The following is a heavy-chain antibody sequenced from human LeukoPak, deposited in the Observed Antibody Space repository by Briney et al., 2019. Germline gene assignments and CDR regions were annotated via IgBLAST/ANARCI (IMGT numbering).Heavy chain of an antibody. CDR3: ARGGSWFDY. D-gene: IGHD6-13*01. Sequence: SVNDSFKASRYTFTHYGMRWVRQAPGQGLEWMGWINPYNGNTKYARKVLGRVTMSTDISTTTAYMELRGLRSDDTAVYYCARGGSWFDYWGQGTLVPLS. CDR1: RYTFTHYG. J-gene: IGHJ4*02. V-gene: IGHV1-18*01. CDR2: INPYNGNT.